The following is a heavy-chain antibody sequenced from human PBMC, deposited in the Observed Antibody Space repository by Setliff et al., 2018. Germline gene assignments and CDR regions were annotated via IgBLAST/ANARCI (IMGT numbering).Heavy chain of an antibody. V-gene: IGHV3-11*04. CDR3: VSWPYYYYYGVDV. Sequence: GGSLRLSCAASGFTFSDYYMSWIRQAPGKGLEWVSYISGSGYTIYYADSVKGRFTISRDNAKNSLYLQMNSLRGEDTAVYYCVSWPYYYYYGVDVWGQGTTVTVSS. CDR2: ISGSGYTI. CDR1: GFTFSDYY. J-gene: IGHJ6*02.